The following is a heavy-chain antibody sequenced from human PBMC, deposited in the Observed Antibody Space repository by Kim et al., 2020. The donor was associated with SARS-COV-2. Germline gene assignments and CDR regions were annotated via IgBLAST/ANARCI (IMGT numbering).Heavy chain of an antibody. V-gene: IGHV3-23*01. CDR3: AKDRTLYYDFWSGYDRPRDGMDV. J-gene: IGHJ6*02. Sequence: GGSLRLSCAASGFTFSSYAMSWVRQAPGKGLEWVSAISGSGGSTYYADSVKGRFTISRDNSKNTLYLQMNSLRAEDTAVYYCAKDRTLYYDFWSGYDRPRDGMDVWGQGPTVTVSS. CDR1: GFTFSSYA. D-gene: IGHD3-3*01. CDR2: ISGSGGST.